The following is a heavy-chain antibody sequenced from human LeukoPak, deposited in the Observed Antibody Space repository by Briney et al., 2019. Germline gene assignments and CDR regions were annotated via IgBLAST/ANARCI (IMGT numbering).Heavy chain of an antibody. CDR1: GFTVSSNY. CDR2: IYRGGST. Sequence: GGSLRLSCAASGFTVSSNYMSWVRQARGKGLEWVSTIYRGGSTSYADSVKGRFTISRDNSKNTLYLQMNSLRAEDTAVHYCAGELGSSGHGYWGQGTLVTVSS. V-gene: IGHV3-53*01. D-gene: IGHD6-19*01. J-gene: IGHJ4*02. CDR3: AGELGSSGHGY.